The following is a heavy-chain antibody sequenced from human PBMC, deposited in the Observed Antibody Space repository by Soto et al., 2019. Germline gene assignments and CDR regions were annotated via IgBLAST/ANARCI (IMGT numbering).Heavy chain of an antibody. CDR1: GGSISSGGYY. CDR2: IYYSGST. Sequence: QVQLQESGPGLVKPSQTLSLTCTVSGGSISSGGYYWSWIRQHPGKGLEWIGYIYYSGSTYYNPSLKSRVTISVDTSKNQFSLKLSSVTAADTAVYYCARDRSGGSRWGRENWFDPWGQGTLVTVSS. D-gene: IGHD2-15*01. V-gene: IGHV4-31*03. J-gene: IGHJ5*02. CDR3: ARDRSGGSRWGRENWFDP.